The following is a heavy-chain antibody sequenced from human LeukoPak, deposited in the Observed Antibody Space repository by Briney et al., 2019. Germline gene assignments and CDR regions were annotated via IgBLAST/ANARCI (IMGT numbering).Heavy chain of an antibody. CDR1: GGSISSGDYY. V-gene: IGHV4-30-4*01. Sequence: SETLSLTCTVSGGSISSGDYYWSWIRQPPGKGLEWIGYIYYSGSTYYNPSLKSRVTISVDTSKNQFSLKLSSVTAADTAVYYCARVRSYSGYDFFDYWGQGTLVTVSS. CDR3: ARVRSYSGYDFFDY. D-gene: IGHD5-12*01. CDR2: IYYSGST. J-gene: IGHJ4*02.